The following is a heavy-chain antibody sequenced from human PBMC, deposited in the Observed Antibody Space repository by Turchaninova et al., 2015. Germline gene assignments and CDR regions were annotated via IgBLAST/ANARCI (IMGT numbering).Heavy chain of an antibody. Sequence: QVPLQESGPGLVKPSGTLPTTSAVSGAPISSSHWRGWVRPPPGVGLEWIGKIFHTGSTNYNPSLKSRVTISVDKSKNQFSLKLSSVTAADTAVYYCAREVVCSVTSCSNWFDPWGQGTLVTVSS. D-gene: IGHD2-15*01. V-gene: IGHV4-4*02. CDR1: GAPISSSHW. CDR2: IFHTGST. CDR3: AREVVCSVTSCSNWFDP. J-gene: IGHJ5*02.